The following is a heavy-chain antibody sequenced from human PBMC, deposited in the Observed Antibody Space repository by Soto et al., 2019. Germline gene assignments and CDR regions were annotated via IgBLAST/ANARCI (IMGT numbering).Heavy chain of an antibody. J-gene: IGHJ4*02. D-gene: IGHD2-15*01. CDR2: ISSSSSYI. V-gene: IGHV3-21*01. Sequence: PGGSLRLSCAASGFTFSSYSMNWVRQAPGKGLEWVSSISSSSSYIYYADSVKGRFTISRDNAKNSLYLQMNSLRAEDTAVYYCARDWSGVVVAEDSLDYWGQGTLVTVSS. CDR1: GFTFSSYS. CDR3: ARDWSGVVVAEDSLDY.